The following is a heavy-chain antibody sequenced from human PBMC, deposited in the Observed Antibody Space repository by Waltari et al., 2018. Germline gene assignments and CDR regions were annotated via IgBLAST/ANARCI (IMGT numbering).Heavy chain of an antibody. CDR1: GFTFSGST. V-gene: IGHV3-73*01. CDR2: IRSKPNNYAT. Sequence: EVQVVESGGGLVQPGGSLTLSCATSGFTFSGSTIHWVRQTSGKGLEWIGCIRSKPNNYATRYTASVEGRFTISRDDSENTAYLQMSSLMTEDTAVYYCTGGAVTGTDFWGQGTLVTVSS. CDR3: TGGAVTGTDF. J-gene: IGHJ4*02. D-gene: IGHD6-13*01.